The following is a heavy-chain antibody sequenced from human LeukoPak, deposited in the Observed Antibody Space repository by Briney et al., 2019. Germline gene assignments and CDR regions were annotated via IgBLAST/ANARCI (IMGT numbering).Heavy chain of an antibody. CDR3: ATHPRANSGYDLSDY. CDR2: FYYREST. D-gene: IGHD5-12*01. V-gene: IGHV4-39*01. CDR1: GGSISSSSFY. Sequence: SETLPLTCTVSGGSISSSSFYWGWFRQPPGKGLEWVGSFYYRESTNYNPSLKSRVTISVGTSKNQFSLRLSSVTAADTAMYYCATHPRANSGYDLSDYWGQGTLVTVSS. J-gene: IGHJ4*02.